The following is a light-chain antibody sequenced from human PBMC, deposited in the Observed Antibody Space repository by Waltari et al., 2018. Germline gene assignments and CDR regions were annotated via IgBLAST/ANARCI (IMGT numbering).Light chain of an antibody. CDR2: GAS. V-gene: IGKV4-1*01. CDR1: QNVLYAFNNKNF. Sequence: DIVMTQSPDSLAVSLGERATINCKSSQNVLYAFNNKNFLSWYQQKPGQPPRLLIYGASTREAGVPDRFSGSGSGADFSLTISSLQTYDAAVYYCQQYHSTPYTFGPGTKLEI. J-gene: IGKJ2*01. CDR3: QQYHSTPYT.